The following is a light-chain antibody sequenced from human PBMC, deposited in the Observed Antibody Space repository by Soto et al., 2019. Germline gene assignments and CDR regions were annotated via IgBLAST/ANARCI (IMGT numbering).Light chain of an antibody. V-gene: IGKV3-15*01. Sequence: EIVLTQSPATLSLSPGERATLSCRASQSVSSKLAWYQQKPGQAPRLLIHGASTRATGIPARFSGSGSGTEFTLTISSLQSEDFAVYYCQQYNIWPRTFGQGTKVDIK. CDR3: QQYNIWPRT. CDR2: GAS. J-gene: IGKJ1*01. CDR1: QSVSSK.